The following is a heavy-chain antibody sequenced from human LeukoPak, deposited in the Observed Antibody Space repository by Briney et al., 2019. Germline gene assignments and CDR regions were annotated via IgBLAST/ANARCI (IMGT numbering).Heavy chain of an antibody. V-gene: IGHV4-59*01. CDR1: SDSISSSY. Sequence: SETLSLTCTVSSDSISSSYWSWIRQPPGKGLEWIGYIYYSGSTNYNPSLKSRVAISVDTSKNPFSLKLNSVPAADTAVYYCARGYCSSTICFQYFHHWGQGTLVTVSS. CDR2: IYYSGST. D-gene: IGHD2-2*01. CDR3: ARGYCSSTICFQYFHH. J-gene: IGHJ1*01.